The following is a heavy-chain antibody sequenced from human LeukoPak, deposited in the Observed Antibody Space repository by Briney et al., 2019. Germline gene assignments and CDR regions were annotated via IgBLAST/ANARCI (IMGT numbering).Heavy chain of an antibody. CDR3: AKDSTGSSWYYYGMDV. CDR2: IYTSGST. CDR1: GGSISSYY. D-gene: IGHD6-13*01. J-gene: IGHJ6*02. V-gene: IGHV4-4*07. Sequence: SETLSLTCTVSGGSISSYYWSWIRQPAGKGLEWIGRIYTSGSTNYNPSLKSRVTMSVDTSKNQFSLKLSSVTAADTAVYYCAKDSTGSSWYYYGMDVWGQGTTVTVSS.